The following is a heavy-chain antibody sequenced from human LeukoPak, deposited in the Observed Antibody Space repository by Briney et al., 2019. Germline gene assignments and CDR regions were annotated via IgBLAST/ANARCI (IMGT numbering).Heavy chain of an antibody. CDR2: ISAYNGNT. D-gene: IGHD3-22*01. Sequence: ASVKVSCKASGYTFTSYGISWLRQAPGQGLEWMGWISAYNGNTNYAQKLQGRVTMTTDTSTSTAYMELRSLRSDDTAVYYCARTRDSSGYYPNYFDYWGQGTLVTVSS. V-gene: IGHV1-18*01. J-gene: IGHJ4*02. CDR3: ARTRDSSGYYPNYFDY. CDR1: GYTFTSYG.